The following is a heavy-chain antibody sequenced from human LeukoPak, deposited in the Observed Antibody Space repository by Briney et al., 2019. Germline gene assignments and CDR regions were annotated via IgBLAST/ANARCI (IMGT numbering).Heavy chain of an antibody. Sequence: SETLSLTCSVSGGSISSYYWSWIRQPPGKGLEWIGYIYYSGSTNYNPSLKSRVTISVDTSKNQFSLRLSSVTAADTAVYYCARGGDILTGLNWFHPWGQGTLVTVSS. D-gene: IGHD3-9*01. V-gene: IGHV4-59*01. J-gene: IGHJ5*02. CDR3: ARGGDILTGLNWFHP. CDR2: IYYSGST. CDR1: GGSISSYY.